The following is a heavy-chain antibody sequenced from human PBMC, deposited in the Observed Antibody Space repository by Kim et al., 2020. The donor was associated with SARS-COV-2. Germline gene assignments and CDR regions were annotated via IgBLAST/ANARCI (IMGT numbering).Heavy chain of an antibody. J-gene: IGHJ4*02. CDR3: VKDAKAERGIQLWLQVNYYFDY. CDR2: ISSNGGST. CDR1: GFTFSSYA. Sequence: GGSLRLSCSASGFTFSSYAMHWVRQAPGKGLEYVSAISSNGGSTYYADSVKGRFTISRDNSKNTLYLQMSSLRAEDTAVYYCVKDAKAERGIQLWLQVNYYFDYWGQGTLVTVSS. V-gene: IGHV3-64D*06. D-gene: IGHD5-18*01.